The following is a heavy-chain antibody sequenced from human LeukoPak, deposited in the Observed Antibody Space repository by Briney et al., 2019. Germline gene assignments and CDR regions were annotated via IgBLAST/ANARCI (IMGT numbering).Heavy chain of an antibody. V-gene: IGHV4-61*02. CDR2: IYTSGST. J-gene: IGHJ4*02. D-gene: IGHD3-22*01. Sequence: SETLSLTCTVSGGSISSGSYYWSWIRQPAGKGLEWIGRIYTSGSTNYNPSLKSRVTISVDTSKNQFSLKLSSVTAADTAVYYCASQLYYDSRGYYPTWFDYWGQGTLVTVSS. CDR3: ASQLYYDSRGYYPTWFDY. CDR1: GGSISSGSYY.